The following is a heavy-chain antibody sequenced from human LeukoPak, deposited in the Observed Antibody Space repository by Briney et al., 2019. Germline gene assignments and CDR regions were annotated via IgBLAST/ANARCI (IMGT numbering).Heavy chain of an antibody. Sequence: SETLSLTCAVYGGSFSGYYWSWIRQPPGKGLEWIGEINHSGSTNDNPSLKSRVTISVDTSKNQFSLKLSSVTAADTAVYYCARAAYDSSGYYLDYWGQGTLVTVSS. CDR2: INHSGST. CDR1: GGSFSGYY. V-gene: IGHV4-34*01. J-gene: IGHJ4*02. CDR3: ARAAYDSSGYYLDY. D-gene: IGHD3-22*01.